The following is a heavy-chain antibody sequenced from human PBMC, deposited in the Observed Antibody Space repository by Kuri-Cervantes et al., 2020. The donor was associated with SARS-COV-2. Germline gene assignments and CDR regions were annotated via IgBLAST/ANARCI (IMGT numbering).Heavy chain of an antibody. Sequence: SQTLSLTCAVYGGSFSGYYWSWIRQPPGKGLEWIGEINHSGSTNYNPSLKSRVTISVDTSKNQFSLKLSSVTAADTAVYYCARVTNRGYYFDYWGQGTPVTVSS. CDR3: ARVTNRGYYFDY. V-gene: IGHV4-34*01. J-gene: IGHJ4*02. CDR1: GGSFSGYY. CDR2: INHSGST. D-gene: IGHD7-27*01.